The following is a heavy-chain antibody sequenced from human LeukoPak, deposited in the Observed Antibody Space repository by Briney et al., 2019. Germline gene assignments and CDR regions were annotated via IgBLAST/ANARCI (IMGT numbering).Heavy chain of an antibody. D-gene: IGHD3-16*01. CDR2: ISWNSGSI. V-gene: IGHV3-9*01. CDR3: AKGALGDYVDY. J-gene: IGHJ4*02. CDR1: GFTFDDYA. Sequence: GGSLRLSCAASGFTFDDYAMHWVRQAPGKGLEWVSGISWNSGSIGYADSVKGRFTISRDNAKNSLYLQMNSLRAEDTALYYCAKGALGDYVDYWGQGTLVTVSS.